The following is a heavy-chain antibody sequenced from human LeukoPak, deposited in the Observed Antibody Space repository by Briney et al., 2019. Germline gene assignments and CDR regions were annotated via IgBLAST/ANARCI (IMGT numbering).Heavy chain of an antibody. Sequence: GVLRLSCAASGFTFSSFNTSWVRQAPGKGLEWVASISSTSTYIYDADSVTGRFTISRDNDKNSLYRQMNSLRAEDTAVYYCVRVSYSSGWFFDYWGQGNLVTVSS. CDR1: GFTFSSFN. D-gene: IGHD6-19*01. J-gene: IGHJ4*02. V-gene: IGHV3-21*01. CDR2: ISSTSTYI. CDR3: VRVSYSSGWFFDY.